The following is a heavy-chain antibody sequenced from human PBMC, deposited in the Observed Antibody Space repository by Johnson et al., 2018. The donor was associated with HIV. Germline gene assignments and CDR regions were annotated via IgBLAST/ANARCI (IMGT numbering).Heavy chain of an antibody. Sequence: QVQVLESGGGVVQPGRSLRLSCAASGFTFSSYAMHWVRQAPGKGLEWVAVISYDGSNKYYADSVKGRFTISRDNSKNTLYLQMNSLRAEDTAVYYCARDPLAVAGTPPSGAFDIWGQGTMVTVSS. CDR1: GFTFSSYA. D-gene: IGHD6-19*01. J-gene: IGHJ3*02. CDR3: ARDPLAVAGTPPSGAFDI. CDR2: ISYDGSNK. V-gene: IGHV3-30-3*01.